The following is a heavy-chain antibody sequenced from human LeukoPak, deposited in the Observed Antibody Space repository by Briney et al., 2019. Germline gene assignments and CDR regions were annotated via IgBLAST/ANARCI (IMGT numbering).Heavy chain of an antibody. Sequence: PGGSLRLSCAASGFTFSYYWMSWVRQAPGKGLEWVANIKQDGSEKYYVDSVKGRFTISRDNAKNSLYVQMNSLRAEDTAVYYCAGANYYGMDVWGQGTMVTVSS. V-gene: IGHV3-7*01. CDR1: GFTFSYYW. J-gene: IGHJ6*02. CDR2: IKQDGSEK. CDR3: AGANYYGMDV.